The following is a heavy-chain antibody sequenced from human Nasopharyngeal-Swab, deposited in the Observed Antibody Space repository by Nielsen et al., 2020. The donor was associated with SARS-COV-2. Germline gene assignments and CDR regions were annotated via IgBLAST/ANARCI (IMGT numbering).Heavy chain of an antibody. D-gene: IGHD3-16*02. V-gene: IGHV1-3*01. J-gene: IGHJ3*02. CDR1: GYSFTRYS. CDR2: LNGGNSNT. CDR3: ARGDDYVWGSFRNDALDM. Sequence: ASVKVSCKASGYSFTRYSLHCVRQAPGQRLEWMAWLNGGNSNTDYSQKFLGRVTITRDTPASTAYMDLDSLTSEDTAVYYCARGDDYVWGSFRNDALDMWGQGTMVTVS.